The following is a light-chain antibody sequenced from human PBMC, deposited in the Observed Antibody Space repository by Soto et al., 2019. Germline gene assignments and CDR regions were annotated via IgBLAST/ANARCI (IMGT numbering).Light chain of an antibody. CDR1: SSDVGSYNL. CDR3: CSYAGSSTVV. CDR2: EGS. V-gene: IGLV2-23*01. J-gene: IGLJ2*01. Sequence: QSALTQPASVSGSPGQSITISCTGTSSDVGSYNLVSWYQNHPGKAPKLMIYEGSKRPSGVSNRFSGSKSGNTASLTISGLQAEDEADYYCCSYAGSSTVVFGGGTQLTVL.